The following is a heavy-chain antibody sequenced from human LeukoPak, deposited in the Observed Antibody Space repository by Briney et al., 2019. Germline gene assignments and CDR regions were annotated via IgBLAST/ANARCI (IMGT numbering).Heavy chain of an antibody. CDR2: IYHSGST. D-gene: IGHD3-22*01. CDR3: ARSSVVAEAFDI. J-gene: IGHJ3*02. CDR1: GFTVSSKY. Sequence: GSLRLSCAASGFTVSSKYISWVRQPPGKGLEWIGEIYHSGSTNYNPSLKSRVTISVDKSKNQFSLKLSSVTAADTAVYYCARSSVVAEAFDIWGQGTMVTVSS. V-gene: IGHV4-4*02.